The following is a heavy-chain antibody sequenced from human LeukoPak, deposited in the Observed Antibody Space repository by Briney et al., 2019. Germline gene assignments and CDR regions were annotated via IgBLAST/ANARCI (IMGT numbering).Heavy chain of an antibody. CDR3: ARVGKDSYYYMDV. V-gene: IGHV4-59*01. D-gene: IGHD1-26*01. CDR1: GGSISSCY. Sequence: RPSETLSLTCTVSGGSISSCYWSWIRQPPGKGLEWIGYIYYSGSTNYNPSLKSQVTISVDTSKNQFSLKLSSVTTADTAVYYCARVGKDSYYYMDVWGKGTTVTVSS. CDR2: IYYSGST. J-gene: IGHJ6*03.